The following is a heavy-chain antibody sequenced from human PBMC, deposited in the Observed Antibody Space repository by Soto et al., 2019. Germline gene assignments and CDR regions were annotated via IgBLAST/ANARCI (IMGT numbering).Heavy chain of an antibody. D-gene: IGHD1-26*01. V-gene: IGHV3-11*01. CDR1: GFAFRHNY. CDR2: ISTSGSPA. CDR3: ATGGIYYEA. J-gene: IGHJ5*02. Sequence: QVQLVESGGGLVKPGGSLRLSCTVSGFAFRHNYLTWIRQAPGKGLEWLSYISTSGSPAYYADSVKGRFTISTDNAKESLYLQMDSLGAEDTGVYYCATGGIYYEAWGQGTLVTVSS.